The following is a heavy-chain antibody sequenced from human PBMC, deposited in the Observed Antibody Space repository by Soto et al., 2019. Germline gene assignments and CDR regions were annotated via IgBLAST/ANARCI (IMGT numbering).Heavy chain of an antibody. V-gene: IGHV4-34*01. D-gene: IGHD3-22*01. CDR1: GGSFSGYY. J-gene: IGHJ4*02. CDR2: INHSGST. Sequence: TLSLTRAVYGGSFSGYYWVGIRQPPGKGLEWIGEINHSGSTNYNPSLKSRVTISVDTSKNQFSLKLSSVTAADTAVYYCARPYDSSGYYYSVWGQGTLVTVSS. CDR3: ARPYDSSGYYYSV.